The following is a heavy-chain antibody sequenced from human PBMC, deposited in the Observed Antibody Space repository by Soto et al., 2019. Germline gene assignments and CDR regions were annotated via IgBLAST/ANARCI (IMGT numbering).Heavy chain of an antibody. Sequence: SVKVSCKASGGTFSSYAISWVRQAPGQGLEWMGGIIPIFGTANYAQKFQGRVTITADESTSTAHMELSSLRSEDTAVYYCARGAYYDFWSGYAGFYYGMDVWGQGTTVTVSS. J-gene: IGHJ6*02. D-gene: IGHD3-3*01. CDR3: ARGAYYDFWSGYAGFYYGMDV. CDR2: IIPIFGTA. V-gene: IGHV1-69*13. CDR1: GGTFSSYA.